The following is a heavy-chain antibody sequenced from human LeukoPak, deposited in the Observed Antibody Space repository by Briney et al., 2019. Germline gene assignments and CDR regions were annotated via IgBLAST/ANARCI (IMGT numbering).Heavy chain of an antibody. CDR2: IKQDGSEK. CDR1: GFTFSNYW. V-gene: IGHV3-7*01. Sequence: GGSLRLSCAVSGFTFSNYWMTWVRQARGKGLEWVANIKQDGSEKYYGDSVRGRFTISRDNPKNSLFLQMNSLRAEDTAVYYCASHTQLVGYCSSASCYPAEYYFDHWGQGTLVTVSS. CDR3: ASHTQLVGYCSSASCYPAEYYFDH. D-gene: IGHD2-2*01. J-gene: IGHJ4*02.